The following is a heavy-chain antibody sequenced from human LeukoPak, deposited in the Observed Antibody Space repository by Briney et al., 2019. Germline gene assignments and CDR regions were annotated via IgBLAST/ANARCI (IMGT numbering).Heavy chain of an antibody. CDR1: GYTFTSYD. Sequence: ASVKVSCKASGYTFTSYDINWVRQATGQGLEWMGWMNPNSGNTGYAQKFQGRVTITRNTSITTAYMELSSLRSEDTAVYYCARVGVPRWFDPWGQGTLVTVSS. V-gene: IGHV1-8*03. CDR2: MNPNSGNT. D-gene: IGHD6-6*01. J-gene: IGHJ5*02. CDR3: ARVGVPRWFDP.